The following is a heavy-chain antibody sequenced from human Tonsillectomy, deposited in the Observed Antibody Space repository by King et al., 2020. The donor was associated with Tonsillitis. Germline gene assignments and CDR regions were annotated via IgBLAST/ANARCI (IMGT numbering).Heavy chain of an antibody. J-gene: IGHJ2*01. Sequence: VQLQESGPGLVKPSDTLSLTCAVSGYSISSSNWWGWIRQPPGKGLEWIGYIYFSGSTYYNPSLKSRVTMSVDTSKNQFSLKLSSVTAVDTAVYYCARIGRGEGYNLSNWYFDLWGRGTLVTVSS. CDR1: GYSISSSNW. D-gene: IGHD5-24*01. V-gene: IGHV4-28*01. CDR3: ARIGRGEGYNLSNWYFDL. CDR2: IYFSGST.